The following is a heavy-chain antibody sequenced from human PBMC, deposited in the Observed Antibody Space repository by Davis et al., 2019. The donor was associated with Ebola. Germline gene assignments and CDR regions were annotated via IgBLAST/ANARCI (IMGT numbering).Heavy chain of an antibody. D-gene: IGHD2-21*02. CDR1: GYTFTGYY. Sequence: ASVKVSCKASGYTFTGYYMHWVRQAPGQGLEWMGWMNPYSGNTGYVEKFKGRVTMTGNPSINTAYMDLSSLTTDDTAVYYCTRGYSPKCRTGDCVNDFWGQGTLVTVSS. J-gene: IGHJ4*02. CDR3: TRGYSPKCRTGDCVNDF. V-gene: IGHV1-8*02. CDR2: MNPYSGNT.